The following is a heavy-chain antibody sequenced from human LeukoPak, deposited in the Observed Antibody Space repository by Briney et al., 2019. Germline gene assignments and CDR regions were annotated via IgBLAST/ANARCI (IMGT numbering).Heavy chain of an antibody. J-gene: IGHJ3*02. V-gene: IGHV3-23*01. Sequence: PGGSLRLSCAASGFTYGSYAMSWVRQAPGKGLEWVSGISNSGGSTYYADSVKGRFTISRDNSKNTLYLQMNSLRAEDTAIYYCAKDQEQWLVRAFDIWGQGTMVTVSS. D-gene: IGHD6-19*01. CDR1: GFTYGSYA. CDR3: AKDQEQWLVRAFDI. CDR2: ISNSGGST.